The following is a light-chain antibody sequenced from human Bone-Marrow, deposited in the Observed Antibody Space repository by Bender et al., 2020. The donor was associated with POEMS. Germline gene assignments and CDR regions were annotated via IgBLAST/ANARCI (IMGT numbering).Light chain of an antibody. CDR2: AVS. Sequence: QSALTQPRSVSGSPGQSVTISCTGTSSDVGGYNYVSWYQQPPGKAPKLMIYAVSERPSGVPDRFSGSKSGNTASLTISGLQAEDEADYYCCSYAGSYTHMKFGGGTKLTVL. CDR1: SSDVGGYNY. J-gene: IGLJ2*01. V-gene: IGLV2-11*01. CDR3: CSYAGSYTHMK.